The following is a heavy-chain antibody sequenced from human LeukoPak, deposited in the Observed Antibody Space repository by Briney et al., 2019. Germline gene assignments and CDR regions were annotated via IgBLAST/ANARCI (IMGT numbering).Heavy chain of an antibody. Sequence: GASVKVSCKASGYTFTDYYIHWVRQAPGQGLEWMGWINPNSGGTNYAQNFQGRVTMTRDTYITTAYMDLCRLRLDDTAVYYCAVGRRTDFDYWGQGTLVTVSS. CDR1: GYTFTDYY. J-gene: IGHJ4*02. V-gene: IGHV1-2*02. CDR3: AVGRRTDFDY. CDR2: INPNSGGT. D-gene: IGHD1-26*01.